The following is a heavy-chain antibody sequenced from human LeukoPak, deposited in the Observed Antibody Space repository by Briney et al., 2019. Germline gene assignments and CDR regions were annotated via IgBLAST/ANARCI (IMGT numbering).Heavy chain of an antibody. J-gene: IGHJ4*02. V-gene: IGHV2-5*02. Sequence: CGPTLVTPTQTLTLTCAFSGFSLSTSGVGVGWIRQPPGKALEWLALLYWDDDRRYTPSLVGRLPITTDTSANQVVLTVTNMDPVDTARYYCAQRFLMSGYYGIIDYWGQGALATVSS. CDR3: AQRFLMSGYYGIIDY. CDR1: GFSLSTSGVG. D-gene: IGHD3-3*01. CDR2: LYWDDDR.